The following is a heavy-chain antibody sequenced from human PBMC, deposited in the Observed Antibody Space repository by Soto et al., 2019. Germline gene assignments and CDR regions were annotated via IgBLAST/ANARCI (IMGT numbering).Heavy chain of an antibody. V-gene: IGHV3-30-3*01. CDR1: GFTFSTYA. J-gene: IGHJ4*02. CDR3: AREPPEVGIRFDY. Sequence: PGGSLRLSCAASGFTFSTYAMHWVRQAPGKGPEWVAVIPSDGGNKYYANFVEGRFTISRDNFDNTLFLQMNSLRDEDTAVYYCAREPPEVGIRFDYWGQGTRVTVSS. CDR2: IPSDGGNK. D-gene: IGHD1-26*01.